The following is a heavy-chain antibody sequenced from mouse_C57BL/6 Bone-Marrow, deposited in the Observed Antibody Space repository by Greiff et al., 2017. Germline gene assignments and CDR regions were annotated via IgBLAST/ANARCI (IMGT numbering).Heavy chain of an antibody. V-gene: IGHV1-82*01. D-gene: IGHD1-1*01. Sequence: QVQLQQSGPELVKPGASVKISCKASGYAFSSSWMNWVKQRPGKGLEWSGRIYPGDGDTNYNGKFKGKATLTADKSSSTAYMQLSSLTSEDSAVYFCASLTTVDWGQGTLVTVSA. J-gene: IGHJ3*01. CDR1: GYAFSSSW. CDR3: ASLTTVD. CDR2: IYPGDGDT.